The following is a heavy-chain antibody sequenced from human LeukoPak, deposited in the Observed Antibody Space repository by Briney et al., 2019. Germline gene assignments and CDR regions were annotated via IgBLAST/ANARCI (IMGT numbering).Heavy chain of an antibody. J-gene: IGHJ4*02. V-gene: IGHV3-30*02. CDR3: AKALGACIDY. CDR2: IRYDGSNK. D-gene: IGHD1-26*01. CDR1: RFTFSSYG. Sequence: PGGSLRLSCAASRFTFSSYGMHWVRQAPGKGLEWVAFIRYDGSNKYYADSVKGRFTISRDNSKNTLYLQMNSLRAEDAAVYYCAKALGACIDYWGQGTLVTVSS.